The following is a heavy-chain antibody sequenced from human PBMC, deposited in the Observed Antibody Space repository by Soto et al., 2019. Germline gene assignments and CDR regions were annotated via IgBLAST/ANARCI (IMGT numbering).Heavy chain of an antibody. Sequence: QLQLQESGPGLVKPSETLSLTCTVSGVSISSSSYYWGWIRQPPGKGLEWIGSIYYSGSTYYNPSLKSRVTISVDTSKNQFSLKLSSVTAADTAVYYCASLALRYSSSWYGPWGQGTLVTVSS. CDR3: ASLALRYSSSWYGP. V-gene: IGHV4-39*01. CDR2: IYYSGST. CDR1: GVSISSSSYY. J-gene: IGHJ5*02. D-gene: IGHD6-13*01.